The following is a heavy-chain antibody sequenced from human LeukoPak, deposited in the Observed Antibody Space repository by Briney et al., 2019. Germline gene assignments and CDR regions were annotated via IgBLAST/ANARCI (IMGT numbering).Heavy chain of an antibody. CDR1: GFTFSSYS. CDR3: AKDAYYYESSGELGYFDY. D-gene: IGHD3-22*01. J-gene: IGHJ4*02. V-gene: IGHV3-30*02. Sequence: GGSLRLSCAASGFTFSSYSMNWVRQAPGKGLEWVAFIWYDGSNKYYADSVKGRFTISRDNSKNTLYVQMNSLRAEDTAVYYCAKDAYYYESSGELGYFDYWGQGTLVTVSS. CDR2: IWYDGSNK.